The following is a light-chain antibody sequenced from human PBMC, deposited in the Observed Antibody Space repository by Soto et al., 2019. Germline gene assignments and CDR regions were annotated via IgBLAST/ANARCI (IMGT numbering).Light chain of an antibody. CDR3: QHSYSNVWT. CDR1: QYITTY. V-gene: IGKV1-39*01. CDR2: AAS. Sequence: DVQMAQSPSSLSASVGDRVTITCRASQYITTYLNWYQQKPGKAPKLLIYAASILQSGVPSRFSGRGSGTDFTLTISGLEAEDFATYYCQHSYSNVWTFGQGTRVEV. J-gene: IGKJ1*01.